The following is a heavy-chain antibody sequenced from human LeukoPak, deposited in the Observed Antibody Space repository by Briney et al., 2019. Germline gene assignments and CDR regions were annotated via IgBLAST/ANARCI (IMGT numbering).Heavy chain of an antibody. D-gene: IGHD3-22*01. CDR1: GFTFSSYA. CDR3: AEHDSSGYLYYFDY. CDR2: ISGSGGST. J-gene: IGHJ4*02. V-gene: IGHV3-23*01. Sequence: GGSLRLSCAASGFTFSSYAISWVRQAPGKGLEWVSAISGSGGSTQYADSVKGRFTISRDNSKNTLYLQMNSLRAEDTAVYYCAEHDSSGYLYYFDYWGQGTLVTVSS.